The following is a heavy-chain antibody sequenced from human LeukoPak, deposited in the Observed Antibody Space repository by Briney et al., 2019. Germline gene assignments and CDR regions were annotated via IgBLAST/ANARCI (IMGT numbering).Heavy chain of an antibody. J-gene: IGHJ6*03. CDR1: GFTFSSYG. D-gene: IGHD4-17*01. Sequence: GGSLRLSCAASGFTFSSYGMHWVRQAPGKGLEWVAFIRYDGSNKYYADSVKGRFTISRDNSKNTLYLQMNSLRAEDTAVYYCAKDTVTPINYYCYYMDVWGKGTTVTISS. CDR3: AKDTVTPINYYCYYMDV. V-gene: IGHV3-30*02. CDR2: IRYDGSNK.